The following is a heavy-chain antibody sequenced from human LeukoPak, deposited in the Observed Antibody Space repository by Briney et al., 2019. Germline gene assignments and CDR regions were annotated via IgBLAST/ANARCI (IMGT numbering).Heavy chain of an antibody. V-gene: IGHV1-2*02. CDR1: GYTFTGYY. J-gene: IGHJ4*02. CDR2: INPNRGGT. Sequence: ASVKVSYKASGYTFTGYYMQWVRQAPGQGLEWMGWINPNRGGTKYEQKFQGRVTITRDTSISPAYMELSRLRSGDTAVYYCSRVKFASFGVVIAPFDYWGQGTLVTVSS. D-gene: IGHD3-3*01. CDR3: SRVKFASFGVVIAPFDY.